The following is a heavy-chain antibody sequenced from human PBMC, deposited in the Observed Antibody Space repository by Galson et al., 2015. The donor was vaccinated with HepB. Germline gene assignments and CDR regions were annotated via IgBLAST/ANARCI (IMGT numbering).Heavy chain of an antibody. D-gene: IGHD3-10*01. J-gene: IGHJ3*01. CDR3: AKDSLRDYFGSGTLWPFDV. Sequence: SLRLSCAASGFTFSNFAMTWVRQAPGKGLEWVSSISAGGAGTYYADSVKGRFTISRDNSKNTLYLQMSSLRAEDTAIYYCAKDSLRDYFGSGTLWPFDVWGQGTMVTVSS. CDR2: ISAGGAGT. V-gene: IGHV3-23*01. CDR1: GFTFSNFA.